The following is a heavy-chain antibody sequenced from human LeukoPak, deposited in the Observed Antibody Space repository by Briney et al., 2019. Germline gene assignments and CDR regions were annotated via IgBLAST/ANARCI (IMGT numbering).Heavy chain of an antibody. D-gene: IGHD2-15*01. CDR3: ARDRYCSGGSCYPTRWFDP. J-gene: IGHJ5*02. Sequence: GASVQVSCKASGYTFTSYYMHWVRQAPGQGLEWMGIINPSGGSTSYAQKFQGRVTMTRDTSTSTVYMELSSLRSEDTAVYYCARDRYCSGGSCYPTRWFDPWGQGTLVTVSS. V-gene: IGHV1-46*01. CDR1: GYTFTSYY. CDR2: INPSGGST.